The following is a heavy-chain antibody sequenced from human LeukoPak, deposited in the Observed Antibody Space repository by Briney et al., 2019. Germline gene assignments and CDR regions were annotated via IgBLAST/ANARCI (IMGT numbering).Heavy chain of an antibody. CDR2: SKTDGGTT. J-gene: IGHJ4*02. Sequence: PGGSLRLSCAGSGFTFSHAWMKSKTDGGTTDYAAPVKGRFTISRDDSKNTLYLQMNSLKTEDTAVYYCTTDPTVITFGGVIVGWGQGTLVTVSS. CDR3: TTDPTVITFGGVIVG. D-gene: IGHD3-16*02. V-gene: IGHV3-15*01. CDR1: GFTFSHAW.